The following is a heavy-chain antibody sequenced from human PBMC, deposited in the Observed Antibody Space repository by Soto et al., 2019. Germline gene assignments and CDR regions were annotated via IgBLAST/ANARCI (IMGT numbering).Heavy chain of an antibody. CDR3: VRDSSSWFYYYYVMDV. Sequence: ASVKVSCKASAYICTNFGISWVLQAPGQGLEWMGWISGYNDNTHYAQKLQGRVSMTTDTSTGTAYMDLRSLRSDDTAIYYCVRDSSSWFYYYYVMDVWGQGTTVTVSS. CDR1: AYICTNFG. J-gene: IGHJ6*02. D-gene: IGHD6-13*01. CDR2: ISGYNDNT. V-gene: IGHV1-18*01.